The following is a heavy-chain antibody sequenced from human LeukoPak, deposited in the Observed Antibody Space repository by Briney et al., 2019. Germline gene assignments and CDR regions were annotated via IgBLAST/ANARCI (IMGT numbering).Heavy chain of an antibody. D-gene: IGHD3-10*01. Sequence: GASVKVSCKASGYTFTSYGISWVRQAPGQGLEWMGWISAYNGNTNYAQKLQGRVTMTTDTSTSTAYMELRSLRSDDTAVYYCARDERLWFGELLVFVYWGQGTLVTVSS. CDR1: GYTFTSYG. CDR3: ARDERLWFGELLVFVY. J-gene: IGHJ4*02. V-gene: IGHV1-18*01. CDR2: ISAYNGNT.